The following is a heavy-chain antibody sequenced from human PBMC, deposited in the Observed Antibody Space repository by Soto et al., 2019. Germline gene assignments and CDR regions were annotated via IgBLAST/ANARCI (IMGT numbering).Heavy chain of an antibody. CDR3: ARDVGFDYAN. CDR1: GFNFRGYW. D-gene: IGHD2-2*01. Sequence: EVQLVESGGALVQPGGSLRISCVVSGFNFRGYWMSWVRQAPGKGLEWVATMNEDGSEIYYVGSVKGRFAISRDNDENSLHLQMKYVGAEDTGVYFCARDVGFDYANWGQGTLVTVSS. V-gene: IGHV3-7*01. J-gene: IGHJ4*02. CDR2: MNEDGSEI.